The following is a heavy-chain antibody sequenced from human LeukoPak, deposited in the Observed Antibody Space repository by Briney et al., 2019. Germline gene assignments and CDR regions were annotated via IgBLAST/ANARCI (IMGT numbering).Heavy chain of an antibody. CDR3: ARDRGYYRLHDTSPRKSDP. CDR1: GFTFSSYW. CDR2: IKQDGSEK. J-gene: IGHJ5*02. Sequence: GGSLRLSCAASGFTFSSYWMSWVRQAPGKGLEWVANIKQDGSEKYYVDSVKGRFTISRDNAKNSLYLQMNSLRAEDTAVYYCARDRGYYRLHDTSPRKSDPWGQGTLVTASS. D-gene: IGHD5-24*01. V-gene: IGHV3-7*01.